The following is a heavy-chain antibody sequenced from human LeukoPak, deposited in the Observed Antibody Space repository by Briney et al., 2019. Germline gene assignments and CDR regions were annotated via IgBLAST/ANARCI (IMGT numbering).Heavy chain of an antibody. CDR1: GVSISSYY. CDR3: ARDGELEFAY. V-gene: IGHV4-59*12. Sequence: SETLSLTCTVSGVSISSYYWSWIRQPPGKGLEWIGYIYYSGSTNYNPSLKSRVTISVDTSKNQFSLKLSSVTAADTAVYYCARDGELEFAYWGQGTLVTVSS. D-gene: IGHD1-1*01. J-gene: IGHJ4*02. CDR2: IYYSGST.